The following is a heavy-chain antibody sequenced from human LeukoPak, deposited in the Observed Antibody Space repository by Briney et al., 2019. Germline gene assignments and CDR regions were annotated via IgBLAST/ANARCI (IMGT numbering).Heavy chain of an antibody. J-gene: IGHJ4*02. D-gene: IGHD2-21*01. Sequence: GGSLRLSCTTSGLTFSTSGFNWVRQAPGKGLEWVASIGPTGFDRYHADSIKGRFTISRDNANNFLYLQMDSLRAEDTAVYYCAKDDCGGDCYPDYWGQGTLVTVSS. V-gene: IGHV3-21*06. CDR2: IGPTGFDR. CDR1: GLTFSTSG. CDR3: AKDDCGGDCYPDY.